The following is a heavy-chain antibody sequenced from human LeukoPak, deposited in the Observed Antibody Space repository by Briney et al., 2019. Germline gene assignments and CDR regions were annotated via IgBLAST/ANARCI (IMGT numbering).Heavy chain of an antibody. CDR3: AREHNYCSGGSCYSGIFDY. D-gene: IGHD2-15*01. J-gene: IGHJ4*02. CDR1: GVTFSSVG. Sequence: GGSLRLSCAASGVTFSSVGTHWVRQAPGKGLGWVSRINSVGSSTSYADSVKGRFTISRDNAKTTLYLQMNSLRAESTAVYYCAREHNYCSGGSCYSGIFDYWGQGTLVTVSS. V-gene: IGHV3-74*01. CDR2: INSVGSST.